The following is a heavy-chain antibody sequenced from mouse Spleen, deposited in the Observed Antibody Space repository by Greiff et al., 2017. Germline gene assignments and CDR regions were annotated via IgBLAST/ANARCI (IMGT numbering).Heavy chain of an antibody. CDR2: ILPGSGST. Sequence: QVQLQQSGAELMKPGASVKLSCKATGYTFTGYWIEWVKQRPGHGLEWIGEILPGSGSTNYNEKFKGKATFTADTSSNTAYMQLSSLTTEDSAIYYCARAEAYYRYDGTGYAMDYWGQGTSVTVSS. J-gene: IGHJ4*01. V-gene: IGHV1-9*01. CDR1: GYTFTGYW. CDR3: ARAEAYYRYDGTGYAMDY. D-gene: IGHD2-14*01.